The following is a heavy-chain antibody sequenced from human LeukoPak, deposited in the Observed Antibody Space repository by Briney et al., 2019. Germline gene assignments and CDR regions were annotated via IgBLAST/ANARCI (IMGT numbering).Heavy chain of an antibody. CDR1: GYTFTSYA. Sequence: AASVTVSCKASGYTFTSYAMHWVRQAPGQRLEWMGWINSGNGNTKYSQKFQGRVTITRDTSASTAYMELSSLRSEDTAVYYCARAEYDILTNNWFDPWGQGTLVTVSS. CDR2: INSGNGNT. J-gene: IGHJ5*02. V-gene: IGHV1-3*01. D-gene: IGHD3-9*01. CDR3: ARAEYDILTNNWFDP.